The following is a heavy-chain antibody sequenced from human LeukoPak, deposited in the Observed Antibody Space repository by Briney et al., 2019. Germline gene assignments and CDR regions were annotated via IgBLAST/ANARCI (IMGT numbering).Heavy chain of an antibody. CDR1: GGSISSSSYH. CDR3: ARMATPFDY. V-gene: IGHV4-39*07. Sequence: PSETLSLTCTVSGGSISSSSYHWGWIRQPPGKGLEWIGSIYYSGSTYYNPSLKSRVTISVDKSKNQFSLKLSSVTAADTAVYYCARMATPFDYWGQGTLVTVSS. J-gene: IGHJ4*02. CDR2: IYYSGST. D-gene: IGHD5-12*01.